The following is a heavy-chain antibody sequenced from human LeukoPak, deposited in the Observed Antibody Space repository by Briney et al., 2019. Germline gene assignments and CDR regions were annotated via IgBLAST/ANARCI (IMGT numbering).Heavy chain of an antibody. CDR1: GYTFTSYG. J-gene: IGHJ5*02. V-gene: IGHV1-18*01. CDR3: ARVWGLDGGNDGWFDP. CDR2: ISAYNGNT. Sequence: ASVKVSCKASGYTFTSYGISWVRQAPGQGLEWMGWISAYNGNTNYAQKLQGRVTMTTDTSTSTAYMELRSLRSDDTAVYYCARVWGLDGGNDGWFDPWGQGTLVTVSS. D-gene: IGHD4-23*01.